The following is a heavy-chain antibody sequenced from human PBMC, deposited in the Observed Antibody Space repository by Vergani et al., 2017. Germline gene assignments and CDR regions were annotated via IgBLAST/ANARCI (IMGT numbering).Heavy chain of an antibody. CDR2: ISSNGGST. CDR1: GFTFSSYA. D-gene: IGHD3-10*01. Sequence: VHLVESGGGVVQPGRSLTLSCVASGFTFSSYAMHWVRQAPGKGLEYVSAISSNGGSTYYANSVKGRFTISRDNSKNTLYLQMGSLRAEDMAVYYCARVFAGGFDYWGQGTLVTVSS. CDR3: ARVFAGGFDY. V-gene: IGHV3-64*01. J-gene: IGHJ4*02.